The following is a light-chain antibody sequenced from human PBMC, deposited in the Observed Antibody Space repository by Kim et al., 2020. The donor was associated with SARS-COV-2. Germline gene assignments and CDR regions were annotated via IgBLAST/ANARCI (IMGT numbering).Light chain of an antibody. CDR3: NSRDSSGNHYV. CDR2: GKN. V-gene: IGLV3-19*01. J-gene: IGLJ1*01. Sequence: ALGQTVRITCQGASLRSYYASWYQQTPGQAPVLVIYGKNNRPSGIPDRFSGSSSGNTASLTITGAQAEDEADYYCNSRDSSGNHYVFGTGTKVTVL. CDR1: SLRSYY.